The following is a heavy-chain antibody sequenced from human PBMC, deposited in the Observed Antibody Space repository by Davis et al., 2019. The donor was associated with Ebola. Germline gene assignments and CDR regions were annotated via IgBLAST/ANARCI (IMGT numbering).Heavy chain of an antibody. CDR1: GFTFSSYS. CDR3: ARDTPPYYYGSGTQPLGN. D-gene: IGHD3-10*01. J-gene: IGHJ4*02. CDR2: ISSSSSTI. Sequence: GESLKISCAASGFTFSSYSMNWVRQAPGKGLEWVSYISSSSSTIYYADSVKGRFTISRDNAKNSLYLQMNSLRDEDTAIYYCARDTPPYYYGSGTQPLGNWGQGTLVTVSS. V-gene: IGHV3-48*02.